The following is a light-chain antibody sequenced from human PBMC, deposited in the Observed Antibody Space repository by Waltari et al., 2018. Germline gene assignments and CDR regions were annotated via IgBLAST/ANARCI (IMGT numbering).Light chain of an antibody. J-gene: IGLJ2*01. Sequence: YDLTQPPSVSVSPGQTATITCYGDNLGESFVSWYQPRPGQSPYCVISQDFKRPSGIPERFSGSKSGNTATLTISGAQAMDEADFYCQSWVGKVVFGGGTKLTV. CDR1: NLGESF. CDR2: QDF. CDR3: QSWVGKVV. V-gene: IGLV3-1*01.